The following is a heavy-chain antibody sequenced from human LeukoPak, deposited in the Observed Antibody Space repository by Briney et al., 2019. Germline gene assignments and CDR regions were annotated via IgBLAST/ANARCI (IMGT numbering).Heavy chain of an antibody. J-gene: IGHJ4*02. V-gene: IGHV5-51*01. D-gene: IGHD6-19*01. Sequence: GESLKISCKGSGYRFTNYWIVWVRQMPGKGLGWMGVIFSGGSDTRYSPSFQGQVTISADKSSSAAPLQWSRSQAAAGAAFSFPRKIAGAGLGYWGQGTLVTVSS. CDR1: GYRFTNYW. CDR2: IFSGGSDT. CDR3: PRKIAGAGLGY.